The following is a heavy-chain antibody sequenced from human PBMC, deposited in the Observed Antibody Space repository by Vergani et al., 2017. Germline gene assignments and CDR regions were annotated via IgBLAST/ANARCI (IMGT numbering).Heavy chain of an antibody. Sequence: VQLVESGGGLVQPGGSLRLSCAASGFTFNSYAMTWVRQAPGKGLEWVSAISGGGGSTYYADSAKGRFTISRDNSKNTLYLQMNSLRAEDTAVYYCAKAAHIVVVTAANYFDPWGQGTLVIVSS. J-gene: IGHJ5*02. D-gene: IGHD2-21*02. CDR3: AKAAHIVVVTAANYFDP. V-gene: IGHV3-23*04. CDR2: ISGGGGST. CDR1: GFTFNSYA.